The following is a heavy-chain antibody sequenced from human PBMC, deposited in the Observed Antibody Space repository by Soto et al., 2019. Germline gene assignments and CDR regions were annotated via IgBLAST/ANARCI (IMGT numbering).Heavy chain of an antibody. CDR2: MNPNSGNT. V-gene: IGHV1-8*01. CDR1: GYTFTSYD. J-gene: IGHJ5*02. CDR3: ARGARPRYCSSTSCYTFDPWFDP. D-gene: IGHD2-2*02. Sequence: ASVKVSCKASGYTFTSYDINWVRQATGQGLEWMGWMNPNSGNTGYAQKFQGRVTMTRNTSISTAYMELSSLRSEDTAVYYCARGARPRYCSSTSCYTFDPWFDPWGQGTLVTVSS.